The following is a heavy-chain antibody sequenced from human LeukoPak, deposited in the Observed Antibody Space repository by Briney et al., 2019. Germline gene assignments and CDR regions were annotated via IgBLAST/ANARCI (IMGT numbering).Heavy chain of an antibody. CDR1: GGSSSSGSHC. D-gene: IGHD6-13*01. CDR2: IYFSGST. J-gene: IGHJ3*02. V-gene: IGHV4-61*02. Sequence: PSQTLSLTCTVSGGSSSSGSHCWSWIRHPAGKGLEWIGRIYFSGSTSYNPSLKSRVTISVDTSRNQFSLKLSSVTAADTAIYYCAKRDSSPGAFDIWGQGAMVTVSS. CDR3: AKRDSSPGAFDI.